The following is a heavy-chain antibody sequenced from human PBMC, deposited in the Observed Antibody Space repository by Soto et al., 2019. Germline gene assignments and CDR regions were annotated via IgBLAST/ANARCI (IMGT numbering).Heavy chain of an antibody. CDR3: TTALTYYYDSSGPNALDI. V-gene: IGHV3-15*01. Sequence: GGSLRLSCAASGFTFSNAWMSWVRQAPGKGLEWVGRIKSKPDGGTTDYAAPVKGRFTITRDDSKNTMNLLMNSLKTEDTAVNYCTTALTYYYDSSGPNALDIWGQGRRVTGSS. J-gene: IGHJ3*02. D-gene: IGHD3-22*01. CDR2: IKSKPDGGTT. CDR1: GFTFSNAW.